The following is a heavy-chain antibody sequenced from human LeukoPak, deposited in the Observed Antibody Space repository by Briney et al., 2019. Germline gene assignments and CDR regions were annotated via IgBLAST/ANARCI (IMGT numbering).Heavy chain of an antibody. Sequence: PGGSLRLSCAASGFSFSSYAMHWVRQAPGKGLEWLAVISYDGTNKYYADSVKGRFTISRDNSKNTLYLQMNSLRAEDTAVYYCARGTDSSGYYNHFDYWGQGTLVTVSS. CDR3: ARGTDSSGYYNHFDY. D-gene: IGHD3-22*01. CDR2: ISYDGTNK. CDR1: GFSFSSYA. V-gene: IGHV3-30-3*01. J-gene: IGHJ4*02.